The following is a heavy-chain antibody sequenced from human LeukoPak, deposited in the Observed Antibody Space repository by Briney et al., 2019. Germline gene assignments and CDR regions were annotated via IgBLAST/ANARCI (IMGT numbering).Heavy chain of an antibody. D-gene: IGHD3-10*01. CDR3: ARGRRLWFGDIGGDY. CDR1: GFTFSSYA. Sequence: GGSLRLSCAASGFTFSSYAMHWVRQAPGKGLEWVSVISYDGSNKYYADSVKGRFTISRDNSKNTLYLQMNSLRAEDTAVYYCARGRRLWFGDIGGDYWGQGTLVTVSS. CDR2: ISYDGSNK. J-gene: IGHJ4*02. V-gene: IGHV3-30-3*01.